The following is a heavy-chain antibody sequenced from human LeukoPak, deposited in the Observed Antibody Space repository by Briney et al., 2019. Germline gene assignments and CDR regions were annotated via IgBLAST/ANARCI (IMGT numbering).Heavy chain of an antibody. J-gene: IGHJ4*02. V-gene: IGHV5-51*01. CDR3: ARLAGMQLWFLDS. CDR1: GYSFTSYY. Sequence: GESLKISCEGPGYSFTSYYIAWVRQVPGKGLEWMGIIYPGQSYRGDSDIRYSPSFQGQVTISADRSINTAYLHWNSLRASDTAPYYCARLAGMQLWFLDSWGQGTLVTVSS. CDR2: IYPGQSYRGDSDI. D-gene: IGHD5-18*01.